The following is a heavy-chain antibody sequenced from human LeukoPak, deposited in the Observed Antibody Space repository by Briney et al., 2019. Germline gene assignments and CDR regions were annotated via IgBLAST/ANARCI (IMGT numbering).Heavy chain of an antibody. CDR2: ISSSSSYI. J-gene: IGHJ4*02. CDR3: AREQSLVERAIDY. Sequence: GGSLRLSSAASGFTFSSYSMNWVRQAPGKGLEWVSSISSSSSYIYYAGSVKGRFTISRDNAKNSLYLQMNSLRAEDTAVYYCAREQSLVERAIDYWGQGTLVTVSS. CDR1: GFTFSSYS. D-gene: IGHD6-19*01. V-gene: IGHV3-21*01.